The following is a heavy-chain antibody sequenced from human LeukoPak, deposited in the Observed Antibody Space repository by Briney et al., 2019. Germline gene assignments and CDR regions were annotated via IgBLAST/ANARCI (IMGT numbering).Heavy chain of an antibody. CDR1: GFTFSSYA. CDR2: ISGSGGGT. CDR3: AKLSTMTTYGYFDY. V-gene: IGHV3-23*01. J-gene: IGHJ4*02. Sequence: GGSLRLSCAASGFTFSSYAMSWVRQAPGKGLEWVSAISGSGGGTYYADSVKGRFTISRDNSKNTLYLQMNSLRAEDTAVYYCAKLSTMTTYGYFDYWGQGALVTVSS. D-gene: IGHD4-17*01.